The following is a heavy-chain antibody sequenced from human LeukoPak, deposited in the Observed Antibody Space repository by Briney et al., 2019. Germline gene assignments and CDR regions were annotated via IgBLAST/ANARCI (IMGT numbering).Heavy chain of an antibody. Sequence: SETLSLTCTVSGGSISSGSYYWSWIRQPPGKGLEWIGYIYYSGSTNYNPSLKSRVTISVDTSKNQFSLKLSSVTAADTAVYYCAREFTYYYDSSGHGFDPWGQGTLVTVSS. J-gene: IGHJ5*02. CDR2: IYYSGST. CDR1: GGSISSGSYY. D-gene: IGHD3-22*01. V-gene: IGHV4-61*01. CDR3: AREFTYYYDSSGHGFDP.